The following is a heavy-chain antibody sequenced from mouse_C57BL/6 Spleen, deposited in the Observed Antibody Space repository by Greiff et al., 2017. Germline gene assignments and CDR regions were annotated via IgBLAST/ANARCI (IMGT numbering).Heavy chain of an antibody. J-gene: IGHJ3*01. Sequence: VKLVESGPGLVQPSQSLSITCTVSGFSLTSYGVHWVRQSPGQGLEWLGVIWSGGSTDYNAAFISRLSISKDNSKSQVFFKMTSLQADDTAIYYCARILYGSSPAWFAYWGQGTLVTVSA. CDR1: GFSLTSYG. CDR3: ARILYGSSPAWFAY. V-gene: IGHV2-2*01. D-gene: IGHD1-1*01. CDR2: IWSGGST.